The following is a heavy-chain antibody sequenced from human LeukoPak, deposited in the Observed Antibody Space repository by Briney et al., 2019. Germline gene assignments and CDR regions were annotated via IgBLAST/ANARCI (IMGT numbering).Heavy chain of an antibody. Sequence: SETLSLTCTVSGGSISSYYWSWIRQPPGKGLEWLGYIYYSGSTNYNPSLKSRVTISVDTSKNQFSLKLSSVTAADTAVYFCARFRLRGGSLDFDYWGQGTLVTVSS. J-gene: IGHJ4*02. CDR2: IYYSGST. CDR1: GGSISSYY. CDR3: ARFRLRGGSLDFDY. V-gene: IGHV4-59*01. D-gene: IGHD1-26*01.